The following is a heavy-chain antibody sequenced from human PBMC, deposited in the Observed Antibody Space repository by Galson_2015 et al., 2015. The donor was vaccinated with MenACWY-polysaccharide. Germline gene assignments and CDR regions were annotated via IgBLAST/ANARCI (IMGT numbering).Heavy chain of an antibody. CDR1: GFRVSTYA. CDR3: AKGLSEGGYSWYLDS. J-gene: IGHJ5*01. V-gene: IGHV3-23*01. Sequence: SLTLSYAAYGFRVSTYAAVAWVRPAPGEGLERVSSFGGRVVFRYYADFETGRLNVSGDYSKSTVYLQMDSLRADDTAVYYCAKGLSEGGYSWYLDSWGRGTLVTVSS. CDR2: FGGRVVFR. D-gene: IGHD3-22*01.